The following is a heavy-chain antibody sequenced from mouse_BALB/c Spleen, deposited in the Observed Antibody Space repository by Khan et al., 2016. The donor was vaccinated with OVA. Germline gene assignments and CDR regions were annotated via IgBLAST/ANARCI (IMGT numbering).Heavy chain of an antibody. Sequence: EVQLQESGPGLVKPSQSLSLTCTVTGYSITSDYAWNWIRQLPGNKLEWMGHTSYSGNTKYNPSLKSRISITRDTSKNQFFLQLNSVTTEDTATYYCARIYGGDFDYWGQGTTLTVSS. D-gene: IGHD1-1*01. J-gene: IGHJ2*01. V-gene: IGHV3-2*02. CDR2: TSYSGNT. CDR1: GYSITSDYA. CDR3: ARIYGGDFDY.